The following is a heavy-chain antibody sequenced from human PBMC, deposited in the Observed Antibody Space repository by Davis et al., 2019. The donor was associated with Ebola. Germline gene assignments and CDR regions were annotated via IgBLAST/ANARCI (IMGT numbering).Heavy chain of an antibody. D-gene: IGHD5-12*01. CDR1: GDSVYGNNGA. V-gene: IGHV6-1*01. CDR2: TYYNSKWFH. CDR3: ASGWLRTYFDY. J-gene: IGHJ4*02. Sequence: HSQTLSLTCAISGDSVYGNNGAWNWIRQSPSRGLEWLGRTYYNSKWFHDYAPSVKTRITINADTSKNLFSLQLSSVTPEDTAVYYCASGWLRTYFDYWGQGALVTVSS.